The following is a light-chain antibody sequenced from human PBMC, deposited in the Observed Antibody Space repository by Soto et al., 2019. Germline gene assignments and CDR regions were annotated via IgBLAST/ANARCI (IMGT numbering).Light chain of an antibody. CDR3: GTWDSSLSAV. J-gene: IGLJ1*01. V-gene: IGLV1-51*01. CDR2: DDN. Sequence: QSVLAQPPSVSAAPGQKVTISCSVSSSNIGNNFVSWYQQLPGAAPKLLIFDDNKRPSGIPDRFSGSKSGTSATLGITGLQTGDEADYYCGTWDSSLSAVFGTGTKVTVL. CDR1: SSNIGNNF.